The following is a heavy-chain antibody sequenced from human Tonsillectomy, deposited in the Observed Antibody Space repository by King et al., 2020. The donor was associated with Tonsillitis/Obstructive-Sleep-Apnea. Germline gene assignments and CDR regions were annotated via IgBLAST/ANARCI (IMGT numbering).Heavy chain of an antibody. CDR2: IKQDGSEK. V-gene: IGHV3-7*02. CDR1: GFTFSSYW. Sequence: EVQLVESGGGLVQPGGSLRLSCAASGFTFSSYWMSWVRQAPGKGLEWVANIKQDGSEKYYVDSVKGRFTISRNNAKNSLYLQMNSLRAEDTAVYYWASTRYCSGGSCHTEIDYWGQGTVVTVSS. J-gene: IGHJ4*02. CDR3: ASTRYCSGGSCHTEIDY. D-gene: IGHD2-15*01.